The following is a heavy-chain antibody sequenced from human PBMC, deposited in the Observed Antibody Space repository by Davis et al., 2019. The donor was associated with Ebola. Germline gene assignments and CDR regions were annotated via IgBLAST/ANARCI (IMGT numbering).Heavy chain of an antibody. CDR3: ARHVPGCSSTSCYLYYFDY. V-gene: IGHV5-51*01. J-gene: IGHJ4*02. CDR2: IYPGDSDT. Sequence: GESLKISCKGSGYSFTSYWIGWVRQMPGKGLEWMGIIYPGDSDTRYGPSFQGQVTISADKSISTAYLQWSSLKASDTAMYYCARHVPGCSSTSCYLYYFDYWGQGTLVTVSS. CDR1: GYSFTSYW. D-gene: IGHD2-2*01.